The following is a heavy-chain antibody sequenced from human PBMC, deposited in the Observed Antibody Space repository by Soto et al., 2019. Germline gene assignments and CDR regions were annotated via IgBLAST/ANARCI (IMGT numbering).Heavy chain of an antibody. D-gene: IGHD2-21*02. CDR2: IKTDGSGT. V-gene: IGHV3-74*01. CDR1: GFTFSSYW. Sequence: EVQLVESGGGLVQPGESLTLSCAASGFTFSSYWMHWVRQAPGKGLVWVSRIKTDGSGTYYADSVQGRLTISRDNGKNTVYLKMNSLRVEDTAVYFCARGEGARFDGNGDRGRHWGQGTLVTVSS. J-gene: IGHJ4*02. CDR3: ARGEGARFDGNGDRGRH.